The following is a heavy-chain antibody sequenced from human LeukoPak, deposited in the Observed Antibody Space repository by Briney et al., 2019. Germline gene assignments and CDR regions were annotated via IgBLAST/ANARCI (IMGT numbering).Heavy chain of an antibody. CDR3: ARPVFYYGSGTHFDY. Sequence: SETLSLTCSVSGDSIIGYYWGWIRQPPGKGLEWIGSIYYSGSTYYNPSLKSRVAISVDTSKNQFSLKLSSVTAADTAVYYCARPVFYYGSGTHFDYWGQGTLVTVSS. J-gene: IGHJ4*02. CDR1: GDSIIGYY. CDR2: IYYSGST. V-gene: IGHV4-39*01. D-gene: IGHD3-10*01.